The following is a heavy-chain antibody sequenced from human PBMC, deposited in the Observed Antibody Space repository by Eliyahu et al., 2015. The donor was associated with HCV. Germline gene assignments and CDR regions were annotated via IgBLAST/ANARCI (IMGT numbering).Heavy chain of an antibody. Sequence: QVQLQESGPGLVKPSQTLSLTCTVSGGSISSGSYYWSWIRQPAGKALEWIGRIYTSGSTNYNPSLKSRVTISVDTSKNQFSLKLSSVTAADTAVYYCARGGGYSHGDYWGQGTLVTVSS. D-gene: IGHD5-18*01. J-gene: IGHJ4*02. V-gene: IGHV4-61*02. CDR3: ARGGGYSHGDY. CDR1: GGSISSGSYY. CDR2: IYTSGST.